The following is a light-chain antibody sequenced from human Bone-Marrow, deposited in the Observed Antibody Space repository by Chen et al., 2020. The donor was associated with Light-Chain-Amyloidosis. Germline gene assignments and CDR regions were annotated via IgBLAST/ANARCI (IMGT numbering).Light chain of an antibody. J-gene: IGLJ2*01. Sequence: QSVLTQPPSVSRAPGQGITISCTGFVSAIGTTSHVHWYQLLPNTAPTLLIFNGIFRPSWVPDRCSASTSGASSPRVSTGVQIEDEADYCCQSYDTTVGNSVFGGGTRLT. CDR3: QSYDTTVGNSV. CDR2: NGI. CDR1: VSAIGTTSH. V-gene: IGLV1-40*01.